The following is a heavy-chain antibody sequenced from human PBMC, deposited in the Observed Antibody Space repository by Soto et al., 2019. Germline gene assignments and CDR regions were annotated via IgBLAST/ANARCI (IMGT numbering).Heavy chain of an antibody. CDR3: AKGHGMDV. Sequence: EVQLLESGGGLVQPGGSLRLSCAASGFTFSSYAMSWVHQAPGKGLEWVSAISGSGGSTYYPDPLKGRFTISRDNSKNTLYLQMNSLRAEDTAVYYCAKGHGMDVWGQGTTVTVSS. V-gene: IGHV3-23*01. J-gene: IGHJ6*02. CDR1: GFTFSSYA. CDR2: ISGSGGST.